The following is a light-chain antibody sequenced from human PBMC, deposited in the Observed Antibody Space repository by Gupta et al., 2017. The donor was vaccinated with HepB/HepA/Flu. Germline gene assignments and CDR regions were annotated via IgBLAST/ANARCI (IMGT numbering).Light chain of an antibody. CDR1: LSISSW. V-gene: IGKV1-5*03. Sequence: DIQMTQSPSTLSASVGDRVIITCRASLSISSWVAWYQQKPGKAPKLLIYKASRLESGVPSRFSGSASGTEFSLSISSLQPDDVATYYCQQYSTFGQGTKLEIK. J-gene: IGKJ2*02. CDR3: QQYST. CDR2: KAS.